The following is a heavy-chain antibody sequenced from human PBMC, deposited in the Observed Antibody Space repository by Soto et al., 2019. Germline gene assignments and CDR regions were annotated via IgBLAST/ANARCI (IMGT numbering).Heavy chain of an antibody. Sequence: EVQLLESGGGLVQPGGSLRLSCAASGFTFSSYAMSWVRQAPGKGLEWVSAISGSGGSTYYADSVKGRFTISRDNPNTTLYLQMTGLRAEDTAVYYCAKGLQFDSWGQGTLVTVSS. J-gene: IGHJ4*02. CDR1: GFTFSSYA. V-gene: IGHV3-23*01. D-gene: IGHD4-4*01. CDR2: ISGSGGST. CDR3: AKGLQFDS.